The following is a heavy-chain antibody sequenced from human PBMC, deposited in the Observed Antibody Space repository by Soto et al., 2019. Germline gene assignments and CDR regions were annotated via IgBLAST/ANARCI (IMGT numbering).Heavy chain of an antibody. CDR3: TRAPPGPSPRWDV. CDR1: GGSISRGGLS. Sequence: QVVLQESGPGLVEPSQTLSLTCVVSGGSISRGGLSWSWIRQPPGKGLECLGFICYTGSTYYNPSLKSRVTLSVDKSKNQFSLNLTSVTAADTAMYFCTRAPPGPSPRWDVWGQGTTVTVS. V-gene: IGHV4-30-2*01. CDR2: ICYTGST. D-gene: IGHD3-10*01. J-gene: IGHJ6*02.